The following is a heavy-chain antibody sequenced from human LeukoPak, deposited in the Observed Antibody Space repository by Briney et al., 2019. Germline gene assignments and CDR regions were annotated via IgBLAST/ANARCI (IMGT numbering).Heavy chain of an antibody. Sequence: PSETLSLTCAVSGYSISSGYYWGWIRQPPGKGLEWIGSIYHSGSTYYNPSLKSRVTISVDTSKNQFSLKLSSVTAADTAVYYCARHRDTAMFDYWGQGTPVTVSS. CDR2: IYHSGST. CDR3: ARHRDTAMFDY. CDR1: GYSISSGYY. V-gene: IGHV4-38-2*01. D-gene: IGHD5-18*01. J-gene: IGHJ4*02.